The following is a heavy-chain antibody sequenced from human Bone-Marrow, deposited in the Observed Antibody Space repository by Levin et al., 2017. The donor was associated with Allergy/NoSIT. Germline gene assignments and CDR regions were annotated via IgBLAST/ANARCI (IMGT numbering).Heavy chain of an antibody. J-gene: IGHJ4*02. V-gene: IGHV4-4*01. CDR1: AGSINTANW. CDR3: ATSGGRGYSYSY. Sequence: LSLTCSVSAGSINTANWWSWVRQAPFPFLSFLFSLFLFFLRSHYNPSLKSRVTISADKSKNQFSLRLTSVTVADTAMYFCATSGGRGYSYSYWGRGTLVTVSS. D-gene: IGHD5-18*01. CDR2: LFLFFLRS.